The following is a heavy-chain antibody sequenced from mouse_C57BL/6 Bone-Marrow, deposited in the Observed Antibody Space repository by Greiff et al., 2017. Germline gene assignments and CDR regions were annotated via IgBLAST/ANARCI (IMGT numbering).Heavy chain of an antibody. Sequence: QVQLQQPGAELVKPGASVKMSCKASGYTFTSYWITWVKQRPGQGLEWIGDIYPGSGSTNYNEKFKSKATLTVDTSSSTAYKQLSSQTSEDSAVYDCARNDGYYVWAMDYWGQGTSVTVSS. V-gene: IGHV1-55*01. CDR1: GYTFTSYW. CDR2: IYPGSGST. D-gene: IGHD2-3*01. CDR3: ARNDGYYVWAMDY. J-gene: IGHJ4*01.